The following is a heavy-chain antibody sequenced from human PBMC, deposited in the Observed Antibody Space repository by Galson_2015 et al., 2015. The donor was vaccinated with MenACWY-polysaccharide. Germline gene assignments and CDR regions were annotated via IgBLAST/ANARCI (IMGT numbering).Heavy chain of an antibody. CDR3: ASEFTGDGSSWYYWYFDL. CDR1: GSTFSSFD. D-gene: IGHD6-13*01. V-gene: IGHV3-13*01. Sequence: SLRLSCAASGSTFSSFDMHWVRHVIGKGLEWVAAIGTGGDTYYSGSVKGRFTISRENAKNSLYLQMNSLRAGDTAVYYCASEFTGDGSSWYYWYFDLWGRGTLVTVSS. J-gene: IGHJ2*01. CDR2: IGTGGDT.